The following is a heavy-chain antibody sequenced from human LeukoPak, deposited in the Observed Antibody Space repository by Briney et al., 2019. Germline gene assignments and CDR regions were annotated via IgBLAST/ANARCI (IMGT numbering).Heavy chain of an antibody. CDR2: ISGSGGSI. Sequence: GGSLRLSCAASGFTFSSYAMTWVRQAPGKGLEWVSAISGSGGSIYYADSVKGRFTISRDNSKNTLYLQMNSLRAEDTAIYYCAKADHTLYYFDYWGQGTLVTVSS. CDR3: AKADHTLYYFDY. CDR1: GFTFSSYA. J-gene: IGHJ4*02. V-gene: IGHV3-23*01. D-gene: IGHD1-14*01.